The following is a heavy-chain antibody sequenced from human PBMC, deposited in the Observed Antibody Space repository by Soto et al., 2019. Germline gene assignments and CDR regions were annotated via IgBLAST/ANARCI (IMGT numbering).Heavy chain of an antibody. CDR3: ATYRFRRDAFDI. CDR2: ISGSGGST. Sequence: GGSLRLSCAASGFTFSSYAMSWVRQAPGKGLEWVSAISGSGGSTYYADSVKGRFTISRDNSKNTLYLQMNSLRAEDTAVYYCATYRFRRDAFDIWGQGTMVTVSS. D-gene: IGHD2-2*01. J-gene: IGHJ3*02. CDR1: GFTFSSYA. V-gene: IGHV3-23*01.